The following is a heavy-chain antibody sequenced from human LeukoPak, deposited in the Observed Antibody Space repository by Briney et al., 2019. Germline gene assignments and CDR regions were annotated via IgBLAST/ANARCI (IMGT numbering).Heavy chain of an antibody. CDR3: ARASGIVVVPSAYGGYFDY. CDR2: IYPGDSDT. D-gene: IGHD2-2*01. CDR1: GYGFTNYW. Sequence: GESLKISCKGSGYGFTNYWTGWVRQMPGKGLEWMGVIYPGDSDTRYSPSFQGQVTISADKSNSPAYLQWSSLKASDIAMYYCARASGIVVVPSAYGGYFDYWGQGTLVTVSS. V-gene: IGHV5-51*01. J-gene: IGHJ4*02.